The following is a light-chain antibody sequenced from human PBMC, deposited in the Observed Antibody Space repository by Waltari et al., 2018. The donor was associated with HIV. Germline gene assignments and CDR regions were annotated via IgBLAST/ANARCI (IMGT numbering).Light chain of an antibody. V-gene: IGLV3-10*01. Sequence: SYELTQPPSVSVSPGQTARITCSGDALPKKYAYWYQQTSGQAPVLVLYEDTNRPPGITVTFSGTSSWRMATLSIGGAQVSDEAVYYCSSTDSSGNPLFGGGTKLTVL. CDR3: SSTDSSGNPL. J-gene: IGLJ2*01. CDR1: ALPKKY. CDR2: EDT.